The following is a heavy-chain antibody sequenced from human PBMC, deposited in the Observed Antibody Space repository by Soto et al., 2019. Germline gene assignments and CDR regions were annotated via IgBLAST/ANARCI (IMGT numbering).Heavy chain of an antibody. CDR3: VRGRRRYNFWGDYYDGMDV. CDR1: GGSISSYD. D-gene: IGHD3-3*01. CDR2: IYYSGST. V-gene: IGHV4-59*01. Sequence: PSETLSLTCTVSGGSISSYDWSWIRQPPGKGLEWIGYIYYSGSTNYNPSLKSRVTISVDTSKNQFSLKLSSVTAADTAVYYCVRGRRRYNFWGDYYDGMDVWGQGTTVTVSS. J-gene: IGHJ6*02.